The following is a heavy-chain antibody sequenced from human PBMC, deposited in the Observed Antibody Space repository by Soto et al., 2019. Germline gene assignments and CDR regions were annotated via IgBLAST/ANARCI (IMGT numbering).Heavy chain of an antibody. V-gene: IGHV1-69*13. CDR3: ALDIVDLVAIYYYGMDV. Sequence: SVKVSCKASGWTFSSYAISWVRQGAGQGREWMGGIIPIFGTANYAQKFQGRVTITADESTSTAYMELSSLRSEDTAVYYCALDIVDLVAIYYYGMDVWGQGTTVTVSS. CDR2: IIPIFGTA. J-gene: IGHJ6*02. D-gene: IGHD5-12*01. CDR1: GWTFSSYA.